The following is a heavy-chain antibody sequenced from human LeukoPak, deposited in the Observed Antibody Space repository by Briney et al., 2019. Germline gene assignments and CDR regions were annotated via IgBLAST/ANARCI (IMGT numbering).Heavy chain of an antibody. CDR3: ARGHMAMVLGFWFDP. D-gene: IGHD3-10*01. CDR2: IIPIFGTA. V-gene: IGHV1-69*13. Sequence: SVKVSCKASGGTFSSYAISWVRQAPGQGLEWMGGIIPIFGTANYAQKFQGRVTITADESTSTAYMELSSLRSEDTAVYYCARGHMAMVLGFWFDPWGQGTLVTVSS. J-gene: IGHJ5*02. CDR1: GGTFSSYA.